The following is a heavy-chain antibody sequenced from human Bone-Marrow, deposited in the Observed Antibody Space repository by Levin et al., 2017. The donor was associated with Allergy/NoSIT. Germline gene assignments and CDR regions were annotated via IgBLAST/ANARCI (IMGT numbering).Heavy chain of an antibody. CDR2: IHTNGAT. CDR1: GGSIRSGGYC. D-gene: IGHD3-10*01. Sequence: PSETLSLTCAVSGGSIRSGGYCWSWIRQPAGKGMEWIGNIHTNGATTYNPSLQSRITIAEDTSNYQFSLKLRSVAADNTAVYYCAREAESWFGELGIYTYYYYMDVWGKGTTVIVSS. J-gene: IGHJ6*03. V-gene: IGHV4-61*09. CDR3: AREAESWFGELGIYTYYYYMDV.